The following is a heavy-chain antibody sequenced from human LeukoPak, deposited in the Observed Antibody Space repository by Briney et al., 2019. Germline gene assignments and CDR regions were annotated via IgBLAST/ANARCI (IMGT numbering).Heavy chain of an antibody. CDR1: EFAFSTYN. CDR3: ARVAAGYSVNYFDY. CDR2: ISTGSSTT. V-gene: IGHV3-48*02. Sequence: GGSLRLSCAASEFAFSTYNMDWVRQAPGKGLEWVSYISTGSSTTYYADSVKGRFTISRDNVENSLYLQMNSLRDEDTAVYYCARVAAGYSVNYFDYWGQGTLVTVSS. D-gene: IGHD4-23*01. J-gene: IGHJ4*02.